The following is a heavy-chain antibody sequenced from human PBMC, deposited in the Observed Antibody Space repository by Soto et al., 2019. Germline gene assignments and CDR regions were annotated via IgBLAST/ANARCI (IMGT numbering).Heavy chain of an antibody. Sequence: GGSLRLSCAASGFTFSSYAMSWVRKAPGKGLEWVSAIGGSGGSTYFADSVKGRFTISRDNSKNTLYLQMNSLRAEDTALYYCAKNLDGSGSYYPKGYYYYGMDVWGQGTTVTVSS. CDR1: GFTFSSYA. V-gene: IGHV3-23*01. D-gene: IGHD3-10*01. J-gene: IGHJ6*02. CDR3: AKNLDGSGSYYPKGYYYYGMDV. CDR2: IGGSGGST.